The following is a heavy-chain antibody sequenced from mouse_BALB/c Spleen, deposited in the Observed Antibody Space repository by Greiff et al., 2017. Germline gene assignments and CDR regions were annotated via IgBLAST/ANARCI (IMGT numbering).Heavy chain of an antibody. V-gene: IGHV2-9*02. CDR2: IWAGGST. CDR3: ARDDGSSSLDY. Sequence: VKVVESGPGLVAPSQSLSITCTVSGFSLTSYGVHWVRQPPGKGLEWLGVIWAGGSTNYNSALMSRLSISKDNSKSQVFLKMNSLQTDDTAMYYCARDDGSSSLDYWGQGTTLTVSS. J-gene: IGHJ2*01. CDR1: GFSLTSYG. D-gene: IGHD1-1*01.